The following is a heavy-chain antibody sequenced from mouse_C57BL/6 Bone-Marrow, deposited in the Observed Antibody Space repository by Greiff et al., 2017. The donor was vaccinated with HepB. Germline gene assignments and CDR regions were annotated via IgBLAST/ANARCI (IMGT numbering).Heavy chain of an antibody. V-gene: IGHV14-4*01. J-gene: IGHJ2*01. Sequence: VQLQQSGAELVRPGASVKLSCTASGFNIKDDYMHWVKQRPEQGLEWIGWIDPENGDTEYASKFQGKATITADTSSNTAYLQLSSLTSEDTAGYYCTREYFDYWGQGTTLTVSS. CDR2: IDPENGDT. CDR3: TREYFDY. CDR1: GFNIKDDY.